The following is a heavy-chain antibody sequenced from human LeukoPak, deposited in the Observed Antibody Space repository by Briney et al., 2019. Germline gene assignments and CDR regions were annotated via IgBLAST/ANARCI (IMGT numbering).Heavy chain of an antibody. V-gene: IGHV3-7*01. CDR1: GFTFSNFW. Sequence: PGGSLRLSCAASGFTFSNFWMSWVRQAPGKGLEWVANIKQDGSEKYYVDSVKGRFTISRDNAKNSLYLQMNSLRAEDTAVYYCTGSFRYGDYRYWGQGTLVTVSS. D-gene: IGHD4-17*01. J-gene: IGHJ4*02. CDR2: IKQDGSEK. CDR3: TGSFRYGDYRY.